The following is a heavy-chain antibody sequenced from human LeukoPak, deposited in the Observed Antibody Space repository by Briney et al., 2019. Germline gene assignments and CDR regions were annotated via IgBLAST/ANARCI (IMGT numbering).Heavy chain of an antibody. CDR1: GFTFSSYA. V-gene: IGHV3-30-3*01. J-gene: IGHJ4*02. CDR3: ARDSGWYFDY. D-gene: IGHD6-19*01. Sequence: VGSLRLSCAASGFTFSSYAMHWVRQAPGKGLEWVAVISYDGSNKYYADSVKGRFTISRDNSKNTLYLQMNSLRAEDAAVYYCARDSGWYFDYWGQGTLLTVSS. CDR2: ISYDGSNK.